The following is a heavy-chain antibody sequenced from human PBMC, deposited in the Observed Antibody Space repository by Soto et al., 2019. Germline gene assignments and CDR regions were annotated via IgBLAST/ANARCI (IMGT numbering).Heavy chain of an antibody. Sequence: GGSLRLSCAASGFTFSSYAMSWVRQAPGKGLEWVSAISGSGGSTYYADSVKGRFTISRDNSKNTLYLQMNSLRAEDTAVYYCAKDLYNWNDGPNFDYWGQGTLVTVSS. D-gene: IGHD1-1*01. J-gene: IGHJ4*02. CDR2: ISGSGGST. CDR3: AKDLYNWNDGPNFDY. CDR1: GFTFSSYA. V-gene: IGHV3-23*01.